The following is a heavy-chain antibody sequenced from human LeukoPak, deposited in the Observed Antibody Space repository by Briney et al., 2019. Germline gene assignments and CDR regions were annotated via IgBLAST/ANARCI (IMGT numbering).Heavy chain of an antibody. J-gene: IGHJ4*02. CDR2: IYYSGST. CDR1: GGSISNYY. Sequence: SETLSLTCTVSGGSISNYYWTWIRQPPGKGLEWIGYIYYSGSTNYNPSLKSRVTISVDTSKNQFSLKLSSVTAADTAMFYCARTQRYSDSKGIDYWGQGTLVTVSS. D-gene: IGHD3-22*01. CDR3: ARTQRYSDSKGIDY. V-gene: IGHV4-59*01.